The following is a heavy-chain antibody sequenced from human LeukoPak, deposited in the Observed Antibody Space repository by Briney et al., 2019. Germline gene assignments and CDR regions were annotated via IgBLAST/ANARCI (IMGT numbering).Heavy chain of an antibody. CDR2: INHSGSA. D-gene: IGHD3-22*01. J-gene: IGHJ4*02. Sequence: SETLSLTCAVYGGSFSGDYWSWIRQSPGKGLEWIGEINHSGSANYNPSLKSRVAISVDTSKKQFSLKLSSVTVADTAVYYCARDRISYSFDSSGYRPRAFDYWGRGTLVTVSS. V-gene: IGHV4-34*01. CDR3: ARDRISYSFDSSGYRPRAFDY. CDR1: GGSFSGDY.